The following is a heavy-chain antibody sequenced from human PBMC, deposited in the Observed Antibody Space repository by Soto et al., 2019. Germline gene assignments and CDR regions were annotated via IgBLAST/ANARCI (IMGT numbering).Heavy chain of an antibody. Sequence: QLQLQESGPGLVKPSETLSLTCTVSGGSISSSNCYWGWIRQPPGKGLEWIGSIYYSGSTYYNPSLKSRVTISGDTFKNQFSLKLGSVTAAYTAIYYCARHDIAVSENTLNGGWFDPWGQGTLVTVSS. V-gene: IGHV4-39*01. CDR1: GGSISSSNCY. CDR2: IYYSGST. D-gene: IGHD6-19*01. J-gene: IGHJ5*02. CDR3: ARHDIAVSENTLNGGWFDP.